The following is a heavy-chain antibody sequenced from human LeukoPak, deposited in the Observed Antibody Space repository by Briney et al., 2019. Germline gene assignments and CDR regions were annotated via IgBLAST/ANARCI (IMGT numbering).Heavy chain of an antibody. Sequence: SETLSLTCTVSGYSISSGCYWGWIRQPPGKGLEWIGSIYHSGSTYYNPSLKSRVTISVDTSKNQFSLKLSSVTAADTAVYYCARLSPLRIVNYWGQGTLVTVSS. CDR3: ARLSPLRIVNY. CDR1: GYSISSGCY. D-gene: IGHD2-15*01. CDR2: IYHSGST. V-gene: IGHV4-38-2*02. J-gene: IGHJ4*02.